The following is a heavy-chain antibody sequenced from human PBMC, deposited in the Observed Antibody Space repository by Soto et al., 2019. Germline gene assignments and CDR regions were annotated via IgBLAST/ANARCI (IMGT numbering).Heavy chain of an antibody. CDR1: GLNFDDFA. CDR3: AKGRYDFWSPYYFDS. CDR2: ITWNSRVL. J-gene: IGHJ4*02. V-gene: IGHV3-9*01. Sequence: EVQLVESGGRLVQPGRSLRLSCVGTGLNFDDFAMHWFRQAPGKCLEWVSGITWNSRVLAYADSVKGRFTISRDNARTSLYLQMDSLRDEDTALYYCAKGRYDFWSPYYFDSWGQGTLVTVSS. D-gene: IGHD3-3*01.